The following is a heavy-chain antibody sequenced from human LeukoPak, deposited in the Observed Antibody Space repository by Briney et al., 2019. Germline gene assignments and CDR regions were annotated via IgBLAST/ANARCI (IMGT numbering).Heavy chain of an antibody. V-gene: IGHV3-30*04. D-gene: IGHD6-6*01. CDR2: ISDDGSNE. Sequence: PGRSLRLSCAASGFTFSSYSMHWVRQAPGMGLEWVALISDDGSNEQFADSIKGRFTVSRNSSENTVYLQMNSLRAEDTAVYYCARDHQVSYFDLWGQGTLVTVSS. CDR1: GFTFSSYS. CDR3: ARDHQVSYFDL. J-gene: IGHJ4*02.